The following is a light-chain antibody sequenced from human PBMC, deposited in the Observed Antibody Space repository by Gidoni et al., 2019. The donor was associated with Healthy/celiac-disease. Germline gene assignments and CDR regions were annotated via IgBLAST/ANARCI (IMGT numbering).Light chain of an antibody. CDR1: SSDVGSYNL. CDR3: CSYAGSSSYV. J-gene: IGLJ1*01. Sequence: QSALTQPASVSGSPGQSITISCTGTSSDVGSYNLVSWYQQHPGKAPKLMIYAVSKRPSGVSNRFSGSKSGNTASLTISGLQAEDEADYYCCSYAGSSSYVFGTGTKVXV. CDR2: AVS. V-gene: IGLV2-23*02.